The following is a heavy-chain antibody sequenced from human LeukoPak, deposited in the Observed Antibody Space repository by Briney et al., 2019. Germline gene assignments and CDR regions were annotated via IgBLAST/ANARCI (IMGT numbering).Heavy chain of an antibody. CDR3: AKYKGGLQHSYCMDV. D-gene: IGHD5-24*01. CDR2: MSGSSGKT. J-gene: IGHJ6*03. Sequence: GGSLRLSCAASGFTFSRFAMSWVRQAPGKGLEWVSVMSGSSGKTYYADSVKGRFTISRDNSENTLYLQMNSLRAEDTAVYYCAKYKGGLQHSYCMDVWGKGTTVAVSS. V-gene: IGHV3-23*01. CDR1: GFTFSRFA.